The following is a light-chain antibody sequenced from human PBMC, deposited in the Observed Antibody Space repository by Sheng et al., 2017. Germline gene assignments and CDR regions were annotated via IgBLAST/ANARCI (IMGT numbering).Light chain of an antibody. J-gene: IGKJ3*01. Sequence: ETVLTQSPATLSVSPGEGATLSCRASQSVGSNLAWYQHKPGQAPRLLISGASTRASGISSRFRGGGSGTDFTLTISSLRSEDFAVYYCQHYNTWPFTFGPGTKWMSN. V-gene: IGKV3-15*01. CDR1: QSVGSN. CDR2: GAS. CDR3: QHYNTWPFT.